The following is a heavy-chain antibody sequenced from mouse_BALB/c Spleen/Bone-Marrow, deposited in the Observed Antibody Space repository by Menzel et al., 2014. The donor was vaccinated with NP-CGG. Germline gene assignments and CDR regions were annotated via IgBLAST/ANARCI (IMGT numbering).Heavy chain of an antibody. D-gene: IGHD1-1*01. CDR1: GYTFTSYW. Sequence: EVQLQQSGTVLARPGASVKMSCKASGYTFTSYWMHWVKQRPGQGLEWIVAIYPGNSDTSYNQKFKGKAKLTAVTSTSTAYMELSSLTNEDSAVYYCTRSYERYYAMDYWGQGTSVTVSS. CDR2: IYPGNSDT. CDR3: TRSYERYYAMDY. V-gene: IGHV1-5*01. J-gene: IGHJ4*01.